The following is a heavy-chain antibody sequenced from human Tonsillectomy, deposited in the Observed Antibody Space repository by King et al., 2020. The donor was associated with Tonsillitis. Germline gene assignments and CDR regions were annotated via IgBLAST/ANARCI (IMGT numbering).Heavy chain of an antibody. CDR3: AKDLTTYYYYGMDV. Sequence: QLVQSGGDLVQPGRSLRLSCAASGFTFDDYAMHWVRQAPGKGLEWVSGISWNSGSIGYADSVKGRFTISRDNAKNSLYLQMNSLRAEDTALYYCAKDLTTYYYYGMDVWGQGTTVSVSS. J-gene: IGHJ6*02. CDR1: GFTFDDYA. CDR2: ISWNSGSI. D-gene: IGHD1-1*01. V-gene: IGHV3-9*01.